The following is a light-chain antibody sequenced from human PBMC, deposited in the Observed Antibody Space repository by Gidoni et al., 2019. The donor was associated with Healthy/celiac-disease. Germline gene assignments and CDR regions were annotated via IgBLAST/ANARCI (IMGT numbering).Light chain of an antibody. CDR1: QSVSSN. CDR3: RQYNNWPPA. CDR2: GAS. J-gene: IGKJ4*01. Sequence: EIVMTQSPATLSVSPGERATLSCRASQSVSSNLAWYQQKPGQAPRLLIYGASTRATGIPARFSGSGSGTEFTLTISSLQSEDFAVYYCRQYNNWPPAFXGXTKVEIK. V-gene: IGKV3-15*01.